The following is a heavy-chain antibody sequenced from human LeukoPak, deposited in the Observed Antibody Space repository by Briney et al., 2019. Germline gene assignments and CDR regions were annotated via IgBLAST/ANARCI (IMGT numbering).Heavy chain of an antibody. D-gene: IGHD1-1*01. CDR2: IYPGDSDT. Sequence: GESLKISCKGSGYIFTNYWISWVRQMPGNGLEWMGIIYPGDSDTRYSPSFQGQVTISADKSISTAYLQWSRLKASDTAMYYCARPGADDDGDHWGQGTLVTVSS. CDR1: GYIFTNYW. J-gene: IGHJ4*02. V-gene: IGHV5-51*01. CDR3: ARPGADDDGDH.